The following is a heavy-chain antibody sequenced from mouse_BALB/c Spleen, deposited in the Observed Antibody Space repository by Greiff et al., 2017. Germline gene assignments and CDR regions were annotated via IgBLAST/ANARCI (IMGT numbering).Heavy chain of an antibody. Sequence: QVQLQQSGAELVRPGASVTLSCKASGYTFTDYEMHWVKQTPVHGLEWIGAIDPETGGTAYNQKFKGKATLTADKSSSTAYMELRSLTSEDSAVYYCTRSLSYWGQGTTLTVSS. CDR3: TRSLSY. J-gene: IGHJ2*01. CDR2: IDPETGGT. V-gene: IGHV1-15*01. CDR1: GYTFTDYE.